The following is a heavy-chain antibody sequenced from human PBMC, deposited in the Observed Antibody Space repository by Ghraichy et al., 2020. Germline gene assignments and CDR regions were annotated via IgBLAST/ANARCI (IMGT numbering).Heavy chain of an antibody. CDR1: GFTVSSNY. CDR3: ARDPPRFGENY. Sequence: GGSLRLSCAASGFTVSSNYMSWVRQAPGKGLEWVSVIYSGGSTYYADSVKGRFTISRDNSKNTLYLQMNSLRAEDTAVYYCARDPPRFGENYWGQGTLVTVSS. D-gene: IGHD3-10*01. J-gene: IGHJ4*02. CDR2: IYSGGST. V-gene: IGHV3-66*01.